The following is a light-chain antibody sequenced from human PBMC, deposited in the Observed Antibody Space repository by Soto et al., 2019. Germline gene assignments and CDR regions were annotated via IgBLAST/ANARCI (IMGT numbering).Light chain of an antibody. CDR1: QSFSSNF. J-gene: IGKJ2*01. CDR2: GAS. Sequence: EIVLTQSPGTLSLSPGERATLSYRASQSFSSNFLAWYQQKPGQAPRLLIYGASFRATGIPDRFSGSGSGTDFTLIISRLEPEDFAVYYCQQYGTSPYTFGQGTKLEIK. V-gene: IGKV3-20*01. CDR3: QQYGTSPYT.